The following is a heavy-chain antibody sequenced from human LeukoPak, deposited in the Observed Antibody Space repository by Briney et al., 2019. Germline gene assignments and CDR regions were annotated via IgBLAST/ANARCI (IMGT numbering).Heavy chain of an antibody. CDR1: GYTLTELP. Sequence: ASVKVSCKVSGYTLTELPMHWVRQAPGKGLEWMGGFDPEDGETIYAQKFQGRVTMTEDTSTDTAYMELSSLRSEDTAVYYCATDRPSSAKVGPRGYYYYYTDVWGKGTTVTVSS. CDR3: ATDRPSSAKVGPRGYYYYYTDV. CDR2: FDPEDGET. D-gene: IGHD2-2*01. J-gene: IGHJ6*03. V-gene: IGHV1-24*01.